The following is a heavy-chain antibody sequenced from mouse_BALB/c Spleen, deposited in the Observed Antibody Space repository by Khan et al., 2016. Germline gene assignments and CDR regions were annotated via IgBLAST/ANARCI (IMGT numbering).Heavy chain of an antibody. CDR2: IWAGGST. D-gene: IGHD1-1*01. CDR1: GFSLTTYG. CDR3: ARDRYYGTSYFDY. J-gene: IGHJ2*01. Sequence: QVQLKQSGPGLVAPSQSLSITCTVPGFSLTTYGVHWVRQPPGKGLEWLGVIWAGGSTNYNSALMSRLSISKDNSKSQVFLKMTSLQTDDTATYYFARDRYYGTSYFDYWGQGTTITVSS. V-gene: IGHV2-9*02.